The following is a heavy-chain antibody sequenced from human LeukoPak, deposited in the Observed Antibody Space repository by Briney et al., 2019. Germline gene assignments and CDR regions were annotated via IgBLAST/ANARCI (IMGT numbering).Heavy chain of an antibody. CDR2: INHSGST. CDR1: GGSFSGYY. CDR3: ARGGPIVATLGC. D-gene: IGHD5-12*01. V-gene: IGHV4-34*01. Sequence: SETLPLTCAVYGGSFSGYYWSWIRQPPGKGLEWIGEINHSGSTNYNPSLKSRVTISVDTSKNQFSLKLSSVTAADTAVYYCARGGPIVATLGCWGQGTLVTVSS. J-gene: IGHJ4*02.